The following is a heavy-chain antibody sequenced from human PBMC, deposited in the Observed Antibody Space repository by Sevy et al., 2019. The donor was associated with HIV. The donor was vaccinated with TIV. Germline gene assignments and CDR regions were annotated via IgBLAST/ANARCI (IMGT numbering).Heavy chain of an antibody. CDR3: ARQNSGVWQWTFDI. CDR1: GGSISSSSYY. CDR2: FLYTGGT. J-gene: IGHJ3*02. D-gene: IGHD6-19*01. Sequence: SETLSLTCTVSGGSISSSSYYWGWIRQPPGKGLEWIVTFLYTGGTYYNPSLKSRVTTSLDTSNNHFSLKMRSVTAADTAVYYCARQNSGVWQWTFDIWGQGTMVTVSS. V-gene: IGHV4-39*01.